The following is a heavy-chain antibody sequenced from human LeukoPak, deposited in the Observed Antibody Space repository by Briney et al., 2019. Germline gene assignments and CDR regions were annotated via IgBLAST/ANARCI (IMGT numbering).Heavy chain of an antibody. CDR3: ASPPLTGVSP. V-gene: IGHV3-21*01. D-gene: IGHD3-9*01. CDR1: GFTFSSYS. CDR2: ISSSSSYI. J-gene: IGHJ5*02. Sequence: PGGSLRLSCAASGFTFSSYSMNWVRQAPGKGLEWVSSISSSSSYIYYADSVKGRSTISRDNAKNSLYLQMNSLRAEDTAVYYCASPPLTGVSPWGQGTLVTVSS.